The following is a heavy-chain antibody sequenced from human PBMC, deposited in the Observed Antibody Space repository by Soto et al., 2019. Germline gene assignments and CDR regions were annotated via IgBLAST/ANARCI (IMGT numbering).Heavy chain of an antibody. CDR3: VRAEYYDFWSGYYSDWFDP. V-gene: IGHV3-48*01. Sequence: PGGSLRLACAASGFTFSSYSMNWVRQAPGKGLEWVSYISSSSSTIYYADSVKGRFTISRDNAKNSLYLQMNSLRAEDTAVYYYVRAEYYDFWSGYYSDWFDPWGEGTLVTLSS. J-gene: IGHJ5*02. CDR2: ISSSSSTI. CDR1: GFTFSSYS. D-gene: IGHD3-3*01.